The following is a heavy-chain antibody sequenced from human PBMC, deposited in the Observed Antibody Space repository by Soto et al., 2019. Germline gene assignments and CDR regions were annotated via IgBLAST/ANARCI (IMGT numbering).Heavy chain of an antibody. Sequence: GGSLRLSCAASGFTFSSYAMHWVRQAPGKGLEWVAVISYDGSNKYYADSGKGRFTISRDNSKNTLYLQMNSLRAEDTAVYYCARVSGSYYYEYYYYYGMDVWGQGTTVTVSS. CDR2: ISYDGSNK. D-gene: IGHD3-10*01. CDR3: ARVSGSYYYEYYYYYGMDV. J-gene: IGHJ6*02. CDR1: GFTFSSYA. V-gene: IGHV3-30-3*01.